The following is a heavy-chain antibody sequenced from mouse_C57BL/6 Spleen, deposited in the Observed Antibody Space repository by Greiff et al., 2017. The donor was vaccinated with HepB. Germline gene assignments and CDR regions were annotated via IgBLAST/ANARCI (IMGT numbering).Heavy chain of an antibody. CDR2: IDPEDGDT. D-gene: IGHD3-2*02. V-gene: IGHV14-1*01. CDR3: TTSGQLRLRGY. CDR1: GFNIKDYY. J-gene: IGHJ2*01. Sequence: VHVKQSGAELVRPGASVKLSCTASGFNIKDYYMHWVKQRPEQGLEWIGRIDPEDGDTEYAPKFQGKATMTADTSSNTAYLQLSSLTSEDTAVYYCTTSGQLRLRGYWGQGTTLTVSS.